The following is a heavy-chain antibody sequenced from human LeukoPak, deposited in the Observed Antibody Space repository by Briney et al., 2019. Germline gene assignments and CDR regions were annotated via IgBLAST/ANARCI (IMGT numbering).Heavy chain of an antibody. CDR2: ISCSTTSI. J-gene: IGHJ3*01. CDR1: GFIFSDYY. D-gene: IGHD6-19*01. V-gene: IGHV3-11*01. CDR3: AREVIGVSGLGAFVL. Sequence: GGSLRLSCAASGFIFSDYYMSWVRQAPGKGREWLSYISCSTTSIYTAGTVRGRFTIPRHNAKNSMSLQMHRLRDEHRAMYFCAREVIGVSGLGAFVLWGEGRNVAVSP.